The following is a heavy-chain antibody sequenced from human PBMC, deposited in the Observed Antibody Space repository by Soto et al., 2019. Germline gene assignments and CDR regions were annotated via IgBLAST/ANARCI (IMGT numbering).Heavy chain of an antibody. J-gene: IGHJ4*02. Sequence: SETLSLTCNVSGGSISGADYYWSWIRQPPGKGLEWIGYIFYTGTSYYNYNSSLKSRLFMSLDPSKNNFYLKLPSVNAADTAVYDCARTRGSSFFDFWGPGTLVTVSS. D-gene: IGHD2-15*01. CDR1: GGSISGADYY. V-gene: IGHV4-30-4*01. CDR3: ARTRGSSFFDF. CDR2: IFYTGTS.